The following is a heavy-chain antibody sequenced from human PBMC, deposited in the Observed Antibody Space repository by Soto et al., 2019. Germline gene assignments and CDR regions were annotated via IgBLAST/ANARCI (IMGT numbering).Heavy chain of an antibody. CDR2: IIPILGIA. Sequence: SVKVSCKASGGTFSSYTISWVRQAPGQGLEWMGRIIPILGIANYAQEFQGRVTITADKSTSTAYMELSSLRSEDTAVYYCAIYRWRYCSSTSCYGDAFDIWGQGTMVTVSS. CDR1: GGTFSSYT. J-gene: IGHJ3*02. V-gene: IGHV1-69*02. D-gene: IGHD2-2*01. CDR3: AIYRWRYCSSTSCYGDAFDI.